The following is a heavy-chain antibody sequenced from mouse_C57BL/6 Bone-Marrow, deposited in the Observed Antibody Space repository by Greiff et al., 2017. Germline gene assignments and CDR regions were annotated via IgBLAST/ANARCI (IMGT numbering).Heavy chain of an antibody. CDR3: ARDDYGIWYFGV. J-gene: IGHJ1*03. D-gene: IGHD2-4*01. Sequence: QVQLQQSGAELARPGASVKLSCKASGYTFTSYGISWVKQRTGQGLEWIGEIYPRSGNTYYNEKFKGKATLTADKSSSTAYMELRSLTSEDSAVYFCARDDYGIWYFGVWGTGTTVTVSS. CDR1: GYTFTSYG. CDR2: IYPRSGNT. V-gene: IGHV1-81*01.